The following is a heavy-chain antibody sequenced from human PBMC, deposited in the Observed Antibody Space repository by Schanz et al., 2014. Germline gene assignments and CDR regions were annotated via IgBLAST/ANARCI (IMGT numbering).Heavy chain of an antibody. CDR1: GFTVSSDH. CDR3: ARDTSYGMDV. J-gene: IGHJ6*02. Sequence: EVQLLESGGGFVQPGGSLGLSCVVSGFTVSSDHMSWVRQAPGKGLEWVANIKQHGNEKYYVDSVKGRFTISRDNAKISLYLQMNSLRVEDTAVYYCARDTSYGMDVWGQGTTVTVSS. CDR2: IKQHGNEK. V-gene: IGHV3-7*04.